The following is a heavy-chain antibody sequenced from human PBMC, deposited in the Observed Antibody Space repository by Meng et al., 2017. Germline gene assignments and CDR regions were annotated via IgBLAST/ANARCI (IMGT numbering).Heavy chain of an antibody. J-gene: IGHJ4*02. Sequence: QGELGQAGAEVKKPGSSVQVSSHASGGTFRMFAISWVRPAAGQGLEWMGGIIPIFGTANYAQKFQGRVTITTDESTSTAYMELSSLRSEDTAAYYCARISGYDYLSWGQGTLVTVSS. CDR1: GGTFRMFA. D-gene: IGHD5-12*01. V-gene: IGHV1-69*01. CDR3: ARISGYDYLS. CDR2: IIPIFGTA.